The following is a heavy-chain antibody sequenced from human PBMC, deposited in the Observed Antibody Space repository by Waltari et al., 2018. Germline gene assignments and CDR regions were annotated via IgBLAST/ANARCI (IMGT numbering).Heavy chain of an antibody. CDR3: ARAIGFWSGFPNYYYCYYMDV. CDR2: INHSGRT. D-gene: IGHD3-3*01. CDR1: GGSLSGYY. J-gene: IGHJ6*03. V-gene: IGHV4-34*01. Sequence: QVQLQQWGAGLLTPSETLSLTCAVYGGSLSGYYWSWIRQPPGKGLEWIGEINHSGRTIYNPSLKSRVTISVDTSKNQFSLKLSSVTAADTAVYYCARAIGFWSGFPNYYYCYYMDVWDKGTTVTVSS.